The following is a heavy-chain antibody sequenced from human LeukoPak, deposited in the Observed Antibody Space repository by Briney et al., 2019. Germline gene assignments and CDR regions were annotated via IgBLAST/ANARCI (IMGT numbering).Heavy chain of an antibody. J-gene: IGHJ5*02. CDR3: AREDIAVAGTYFDP. CDR2: IGSDNTTI. CDR1: GFTFRRYT. V-gene: IGHV3-48*01. D-gene: IGHD6-19*01. Sequence: GGSLRLSCAASGFTFRRYTLNWVRQAPGKGLEWISYIGSDNTTIDYADSVKGRFTISRDNSKNTLYLQMNSLRAEDTAVYYCAREDIAVAGTYFDPWGQGTLVTVSS.